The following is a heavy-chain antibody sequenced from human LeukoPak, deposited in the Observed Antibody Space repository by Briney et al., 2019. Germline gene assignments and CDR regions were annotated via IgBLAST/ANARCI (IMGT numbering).Heavy chain of an antibody. J-gene: IGHJ6*02. CDR2: ISGSDGST. D-gene: IGHD6-6*01. V-gene: IGHV3-23*01. CDR3: AKVSSSDYYYGMDV. Sequence: GGSLRLSCAASGFTFSNYAMSWVRQAPGKGLEWVSAISGSDGSTYYADSVKGRFTISRDNSKNTLYLQMNSLRAEDTAVYYCAKVSSSDYYYGMDVWGQGTTVTVSS. CDR1: GFTFSNYA.